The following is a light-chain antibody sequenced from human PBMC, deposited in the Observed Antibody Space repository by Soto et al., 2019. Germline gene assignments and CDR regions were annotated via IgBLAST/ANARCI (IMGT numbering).Light chain of an antibody. CDR3: QQYNDSFPYT. Sequence: DIQMTQSPSTLSASVGDRVTITCRASQSISDWLAWYQQKPGTAPKLLIYKASTLQSGVPSRFSGIRSGTEFTLIVSSLQPYDFATYYCQQYNDSFPYTFGQGTKVDIK. V-gene: IGKV1-5*03. CDR1: QSISDW. J-gene: IGKJ2*01. CDR2: KAS.